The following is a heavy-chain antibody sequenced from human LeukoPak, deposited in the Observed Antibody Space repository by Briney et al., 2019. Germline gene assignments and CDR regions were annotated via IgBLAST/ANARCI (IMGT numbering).Heavy chain of an antibody. V-gene: IGHV3-20*04. CDR3: AKARGEVRGVIIPFDY. CDR2: INWNSGSI. D-gene: IGHD3-10*01. CDR1: GFTFDDYG. J-gene: IGHJ4*02. Sequence: GGSLRLSRAASGFTFDDYGMSWVRQAPGKGLEWVSGINWNSGSIGYADSVKGRFTISRDNAKNSLYLQMNSLRAEDTALYYCAKARGEVRGVIIPFDYWGQGTLVTVSS.